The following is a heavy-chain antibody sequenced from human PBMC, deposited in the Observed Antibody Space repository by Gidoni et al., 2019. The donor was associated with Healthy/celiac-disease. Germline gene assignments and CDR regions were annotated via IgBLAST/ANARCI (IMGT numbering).Heavy chain of an antibody. CDR3: ARGPGVAGPMYNWFDP. Sequence: QVQLQQSGPGLVTPSQTLSLTCALSGASVSSHSAAWNWIRQSPSRGLEWLGRTYYRSKWYNDYAVSVKSRITSNPDTSKNQFSLQLNSVTPEDTAVYYCARGPGVAGPMYNWFDPWGQGTLVTVSS. CDR2: TYYRSKWYN. D-gene: IGHD6-19*01. J-gene: IGHJ5*02. V-gene: IGHV6-1*01. CDR1: GASVSSHSAA.